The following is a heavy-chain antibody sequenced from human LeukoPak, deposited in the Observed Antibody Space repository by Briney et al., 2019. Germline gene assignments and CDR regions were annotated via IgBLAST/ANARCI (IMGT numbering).Heavy chain of an antibody. CDR3: AKDIKAYSSSWYDYYYGMDV. D-gene: IGHD6-13*01. Sequence: GGSLRLSCAASGFTFDDYAMHWVRQAPGKGLEWVSGISWNSGSIGYADSVKGRFTISRDNAKNSLYLQMNSLRAEDTALYYCAKDIKAYSSSWYDYYYGMDVWGQGTTVTVSS. J-gene: IGHJ6*02. V-gene: IGHV3-9*01. CDR1: GFTFDDYA. CDR2: ISWNSGSI.